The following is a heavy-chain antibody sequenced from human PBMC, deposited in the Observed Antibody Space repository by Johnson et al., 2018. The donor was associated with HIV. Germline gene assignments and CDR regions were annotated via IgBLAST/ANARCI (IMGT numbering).Heavy chain of an antibody. CDR2: IWYDGSNK. CDR3: ARDRSSSSHAFDI. CDR1: GFTFSSYG. D-gene: IGHD6-6*01. Sequence: QVLLVESGGGVVQPGRSLRLSCVASGFTFSSYGMHWVRQAPGKGLEWVAVIWYDGSNKYYADSVKGRFTISRDNSKNTLYLQMNSLRAEDTAVYYCARDRSSSSHAFDIWGQGTMVTVSS. V-gene: IGHV3-33*01. J-gene: IGHJ3*02.